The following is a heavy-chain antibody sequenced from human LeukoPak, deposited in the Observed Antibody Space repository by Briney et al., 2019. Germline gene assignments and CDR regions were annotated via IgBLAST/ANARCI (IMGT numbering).Heavy chain of an antibody. CDR1: GGSISSGGYY. Sequence: SQTLSLTCTVSGGSISSGGYYWSWIRQHPGKGLEWIGYIYYSGSTYYNPSLKSRVTISVDTSKNQFSLKLSPVTAADTAVYYCAISIEDSNWFDPWGQGTLVTVSS. D-gene: IGHD2-15*01. V-gene: IGHV4-31*03. CDR3: AISIEDSNWFDP. J-gene: IGHJ5*02. CDR2: IYYSGST.